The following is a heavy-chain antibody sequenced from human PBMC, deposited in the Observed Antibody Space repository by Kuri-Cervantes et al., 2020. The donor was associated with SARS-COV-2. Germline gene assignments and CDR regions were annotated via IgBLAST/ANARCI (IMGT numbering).Heavy chain of an antibody. D-gene: IGHD6-6*01. Sequence: ESLKISCAVYGGSFSGYYWSWIRQTPGMGLEWIGQINDSGATKYNPSLKSRVIVSMDKSKNQFSLKLGSVTAADTAIYYCARGVPGYWGQGSLVTVSS. CDR1: GGSFSGYY. CDR3: ARGVPGY. V-gene: IGHV4-34*01. CDR2: INDSGAT. J-gene: IGHJ4*02.